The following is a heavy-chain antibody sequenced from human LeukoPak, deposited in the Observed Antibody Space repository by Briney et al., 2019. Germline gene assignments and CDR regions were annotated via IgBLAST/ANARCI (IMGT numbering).Heavy chain of an antibody. CDR3: ASGPYGSGSYYNVYYYYYYMDV. J-gene: IGHJ6*03. CDR1: GGTFSSYA. Sequence: GSSVKVSCKASGGTFSSYAISWVRQAPGQGLEWMGGIIPIFGTANYAQKFQGRVTITTDESTSTAYMELSSLRSEDTAVYYCASGPYGSGSYYNVYYYYYYMDVWGKGTTVTVSS. CDR2: IIPIFGTA. D-gene: IGHD3-10*01. V-gene: IGHV1-69*05.